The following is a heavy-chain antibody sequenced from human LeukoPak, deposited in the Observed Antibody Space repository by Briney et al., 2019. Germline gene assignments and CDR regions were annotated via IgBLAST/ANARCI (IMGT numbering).Heavy chain of an antibody. CDR3: ARDHAGYSSSSVINWFDP. CDR1: GYTFTSHG. J-gene: IGHJ5*02. D-gene: IGHD6-13*01. Sequence: ASVKVSCKASGYTFTSHGISWVRQAPGQGLEWMGWISAYNGNTNYAQKLQGRVTMTTDTSTSTAYMELRSLRSDDTAVYYCARDHAGYSSSSVINWFDPWGQGTLVTVSS. V-gene: IGHV1-18*01. CDR2: ISAYNGNT.